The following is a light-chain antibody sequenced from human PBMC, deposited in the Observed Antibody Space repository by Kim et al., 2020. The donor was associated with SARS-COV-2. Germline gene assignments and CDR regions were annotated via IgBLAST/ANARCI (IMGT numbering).Light chain of an antibody. Sequence: LSPGESAPLSCRASQSISSDLAWYQQKPGQAPRLLIADASNRATGIPARFSGSGSGTDFTLTISSLEPEDFAVYYCQQRSSWLFTFGPGTKVDIK. V-gene: IGKV3-11*01. CDR3: QQRSSWLFT. CDR2: DAS. J-gene: IGKJ3*01. CDR1: QSISSD.